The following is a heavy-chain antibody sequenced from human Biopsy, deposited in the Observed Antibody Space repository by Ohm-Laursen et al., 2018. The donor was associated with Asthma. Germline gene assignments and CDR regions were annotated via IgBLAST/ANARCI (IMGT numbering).Heavy chain of an antibody. V-gene: IGHV1-2*06. Sequence: ASVKVSCKASGYPFIGYHIHWMRQAPGQGLEWMGRINPNSGATNYAQKFQGGVTMTRDTSISTAYMEVSRLRSDDTAVYYCARGQKSAGDRWFDPWGQGTLVTVSS. J-gene: IGHJ5*02. CDR3: ARGQKSAGDRWFDP. CDR1: GYPFIGYH. D-gene: IGHD6-13*01. CDR2: INPNSGAT.